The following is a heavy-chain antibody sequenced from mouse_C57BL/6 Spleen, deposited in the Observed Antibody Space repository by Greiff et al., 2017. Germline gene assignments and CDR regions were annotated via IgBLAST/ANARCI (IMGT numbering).Heavy chain of an antibody. D-gene: IGHD1-1*01. J-gene: IGHJ1*03. CDR3: TTGTTPQWNFDV. V-gene: IGHV14-4*01. CDR2: IDPENGDT. Sequence: EVQLQQSGAELVRPGASVKLSCTASGFNIKDDYMHWVKQRPEQGLEWIGWIDPENGDTEYASKFQGKAPITVDTSSNTAYLQLSSLTSEDTAVYYCTTGTTPQWNFDVWGTGTTVTVSS. CDR1: GFNIKDDY.